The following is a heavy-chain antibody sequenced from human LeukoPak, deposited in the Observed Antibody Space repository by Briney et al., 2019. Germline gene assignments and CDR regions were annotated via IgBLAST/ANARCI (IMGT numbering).Heavy chain of an antibody. CDR2: ISSNGGST. CDR1: GFTFSSYA. D-gene: IGHD6-19*01. V-gene: IGHV3-64*01. Sequence: GRSLRLSCAASGFTFSSYAMHWVRQAPGKGLEYVSAISSNGGSTYYANSVKGRFTISRDNSKNTLYLQMGSLRAEDMAVYYCARVGGYSSGWSRGPYYFDYWGQGTLVAVSS. J-gene: IGHJ4*02. CDR3: ARVGGYSSGWSRGPYYFDY.